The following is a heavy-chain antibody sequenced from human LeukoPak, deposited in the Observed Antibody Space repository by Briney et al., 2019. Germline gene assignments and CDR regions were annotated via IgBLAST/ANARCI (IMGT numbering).Heavy chain of an antibody. J-gene: IGHJ6*02. CDR1: GFTFSNYA. V-gene: IGHV3-23*01. D-gene: IGHD3-16*01. Sequence: GGSLRLSCAASGFTFSNYAMSWVRQAPGKGLEWVSAISGSGGSTYYADSVKGRFTISRDNSKNTLYLQMNSLRAEDTAVYYCAKDRPLGFGVTISYYYYGMDVWGQGTTVTVSS. CDR3: AKDRPLGFGVTISYYYYGMDV. CDR2: ISGSGGST.